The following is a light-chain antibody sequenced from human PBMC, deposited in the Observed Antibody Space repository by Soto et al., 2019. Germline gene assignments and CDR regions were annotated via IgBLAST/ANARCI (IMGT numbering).Light chain of an antibody. V-gene: IGLV2-14*01. Sequence: QSVLTQPASVSGSPGQSITISCTGTSSDVGGYNYVSWYQQHPGKAPKLMIYNVSNRPSGVSNRFSGSKSGNTASLTISGLQADDEADYYCSSYTNSNAAVFGGGTQLTVL. CDR1: SSDVGGYNY. CDR2: NVS. CDR3: SSYTNSNAAV. J-gene: IGLJ7*01.